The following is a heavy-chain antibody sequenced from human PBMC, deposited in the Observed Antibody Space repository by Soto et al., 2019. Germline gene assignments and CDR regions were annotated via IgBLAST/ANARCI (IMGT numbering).Heavy chain of an antibody. Sequence: QVQLVESGGGVVQPGRSLRLSCAASGFTFSSYGMHWVRQAPGKGLEWVAVISYDGSNKYYADSVKGRFTISRDNSKNTLYLKMNSLRAEDTAVYYCAKFADYYDSSGYPAEYFQHWGQGTLVTVSS. CDR2: ISYDGSNK. J-gene: IGHJ1*01. CDR1: GFTFSSYG. V-gene: IGHV3-30*18. CDR3: AKFADYYDSSGYPAEYFQH. D-gene: IGHD3-22*01.